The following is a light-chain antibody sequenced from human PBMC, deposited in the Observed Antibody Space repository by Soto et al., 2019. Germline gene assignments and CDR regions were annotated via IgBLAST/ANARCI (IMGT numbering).Light chain of an antibody. V-gene: IGKV3-11*01. Sequence: EIVLTQSPGTLSLSPGETLSLSCRASQSVTTYLAWYQQKPGQAPRLLIYDASNRATGIPARFSGSGSGTDFTLTISSLEPEDFAVYYCQQRSNWPPLISFGQGTRLEI. CDR2: DAS. CDR3: QQRSNWPPLIS. J-gene: IGKJ5*01. CDR1: QSVTTY.